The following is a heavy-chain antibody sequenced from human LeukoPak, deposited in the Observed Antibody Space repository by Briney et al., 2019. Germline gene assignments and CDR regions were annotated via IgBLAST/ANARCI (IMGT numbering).Heavy chain of an antibody. J-gene: IGHJ4*02. Sequence: PSEPLPHTHAVYGVSFRGYYWSWLHQPPAKGRHGIGEINPSGSTNHTPSLPHRVTISVDTSKNQSSLKLSSVTAADTAVYYCARWVRGGILGIVSIYYFAYWGQGTLVTVSS. V-gene: IGHV4-34*01. D-gene: IGHD3-10*01. CDR1: GVSFRGYY. CDR3: ARWVRGGILGIVSIYYFAY. CDR2: INPSGST.